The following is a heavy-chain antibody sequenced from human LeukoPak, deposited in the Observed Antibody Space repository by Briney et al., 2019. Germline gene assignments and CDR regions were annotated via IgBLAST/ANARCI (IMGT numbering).Heavy chain of an antibody. CDR2: IRSKAYGGTT. J-gene: IGHJ4*02. CDR3: TTDSGDYGDYVRK. V-gene: IGHV3-49*04. Sequence: GGSLRLSCTASGFTFGDYAMSWVRQAPGKGLEWVGFIRSKAYGGTTEYAASVKGRFTISRDDSKSIAYLQMNSLKTEDTAVYYCTTDSGDYGDYVRKWGQGTLVTVSS. D-gene: IGHD4-17*01. CDR1: GFTFGDYA.